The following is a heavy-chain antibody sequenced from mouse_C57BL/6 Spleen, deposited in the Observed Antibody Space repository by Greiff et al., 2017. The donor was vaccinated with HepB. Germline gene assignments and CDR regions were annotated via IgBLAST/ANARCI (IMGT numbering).Heavy chain of an antibody. Sequence: VKLQESGAELVRPGTSVKVSCKASGYAFTNYLIEWVKQSPGQGLEWIGVINPGSGGNNYNERFKGKGTLTADKSSSTAYMQLSSLTSEDSAVYFCATRMMGLYYAMDYWGKGTSVTVSS. V-gene: IGHV1-54*01. J-gene: IGHJ4*01. CDR2: INPGSGGN. CDR1: GYAFTNYL. CDR3: ATRMMGLYYAMDY. D-gene: IGHD2-3*01.